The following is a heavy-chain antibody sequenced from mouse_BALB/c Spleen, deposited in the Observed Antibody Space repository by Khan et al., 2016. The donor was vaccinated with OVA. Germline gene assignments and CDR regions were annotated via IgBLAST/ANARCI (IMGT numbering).Heavy chain of an antibody. CDR2: IYPGNGDT. Sequence: VRLQQSGTVLARPGASMKMSCKASGYSFTSYLIHWIKQRPGQGLEWIGDIYPGNGDTTYNQKFKDKAKLTAGTSANTAYMELSSLTNEDSAVYYCARGGYSSFAYWGQGTLVTVSA. CDR1: GYSFTSYL. CDR3: ARGGYSSFAY. D-gene: IGHD2-12*01. V-gene: IGHV1-5*01. J-gene: IGHJ3*01.